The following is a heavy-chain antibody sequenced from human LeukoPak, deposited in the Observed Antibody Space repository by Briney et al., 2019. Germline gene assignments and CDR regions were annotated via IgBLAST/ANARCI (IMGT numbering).Heavy chain of an antibody. V-gene: IGHV4-4*02. Sequence: SGTLSLTCAVSGGSISSSNWWSWVRQPPGKGLEWIGEIYHSGSTNYNPSLKSRVTISVDKSKYQFSLKLSSVTAADTAVYYCARGVAAAGTGFDYWGQGTLVTVSS. J-gene: IGHJ4*02. D-gene: IGHD6-13*01. CDR3: ARGVAAAGTGFDY. CDR2: IYHSGST. CDR1: GGSISSSNW.